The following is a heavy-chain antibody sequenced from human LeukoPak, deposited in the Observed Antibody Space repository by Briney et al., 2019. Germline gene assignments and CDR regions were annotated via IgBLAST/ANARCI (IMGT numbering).Heavy chain of an antibody. V-gene: IGHV3-21*01. D-gene: IGHD2-15*01. Sequence: PGGSLRLSCAASGFTFSSYSMNWVRQAPGKGLEWVSSISSSSSCIYYADSVKGRFTISRDNAKNSLYLQMNSLRAEDTAVYYCAREGWRGYCSGGSCYYFDYWGQGTLVTVSS. CDR1: GFTFSSYS. CDR3: AREGWRGYCSGGSCYYFDY. CDR2: ISSSSSCI. J-gene: IGHJ4*02.